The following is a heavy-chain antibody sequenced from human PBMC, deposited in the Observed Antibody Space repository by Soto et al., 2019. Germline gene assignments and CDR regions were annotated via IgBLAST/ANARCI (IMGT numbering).Heavy chain of an antibody. CDR2: IYYSGST. D-gene: IGHD5-18*01. Sequence: SETLSLTCTVSGGSVSSGSYYWSWIRQPPGKGLEWIGYIYYSGSTNYNPSLKSRVTISVDTSKNQFSLKLSSVTAADTAVYYCARVKYSYGDYWGQGTLVTVSS. J-gene: IGHJ4*02. V-gene: IGHV4-61*01. CDR3: ARVKYSYGDY. CDR1: GGSVSSGSYY.